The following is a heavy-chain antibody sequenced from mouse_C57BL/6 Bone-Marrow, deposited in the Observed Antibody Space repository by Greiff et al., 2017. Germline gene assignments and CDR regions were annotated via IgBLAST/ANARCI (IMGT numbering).Heavy chain of an antibody. D-gene: IGHD1-1*01. V-gene: IGHV7-3*01. CDR3: ARYYGSSWWYFDV. J-gene: IGHJ1*03. Sequence: EVKLMESGGGLVQPGGSLSLSCAASGFTFTEYYMSWVRQPPGKALEWLGFIRNKANGYTTEYSASVKGRFTISRDNSQSILYLQMNALRAEDSATYYCARYYGSSWWYFDVCGTGTTVTVSS. CDR2: IRNKANGYTT. CDR1: GFTFTEYY.